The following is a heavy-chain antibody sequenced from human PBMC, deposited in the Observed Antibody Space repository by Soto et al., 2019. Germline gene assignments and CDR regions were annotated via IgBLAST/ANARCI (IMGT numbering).Heavy chain of an antibody. CDR2: ISWDGGST. Sequence: GGSLRLSCAASGFTFDDYTMHWVRQAPGKGLEWVSLISWDGGSTYYADSVKGRFTISRDNSKNSLYLQMNSLRTEDTALYYCAKEYYYDSSGPLDYWGQGTLVTVSS. CDR1: GFTFDDYT. CDR3: AKEYYYDSSGPLDY. J-gene: IGHJ4*02. D-gene: IGHD3-22*01. V-gene: IGHV3-43*01.